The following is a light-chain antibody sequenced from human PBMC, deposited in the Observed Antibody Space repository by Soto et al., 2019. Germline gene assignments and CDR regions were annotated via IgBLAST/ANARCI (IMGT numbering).Light chain of an antibody. CDR1: SSNIGAGYD. CDR3: QSYDSSLSAWV. Sequence: QSVLTQPPSVSGAPGQRFTISCAGGSSNIGAGYDVHWYQQHPGTAPKLLIYGNHNRLSGVSDRFSGSKSGTSASLAITGLQAEDEALYYCQSYDSSLSAWVFGGGTKLTVL. V-gene: IGLV1-40*01. CDR2: GNH. J-gene: IGLJ3*02.